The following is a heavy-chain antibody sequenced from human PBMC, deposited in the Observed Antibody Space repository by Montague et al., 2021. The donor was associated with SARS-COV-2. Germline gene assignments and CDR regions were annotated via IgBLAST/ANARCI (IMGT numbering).Heavy chain of an antibody. CDR2: ISSSSSYI. J-gene: IGHJ4*02. D-gene: IGHD3-22*01. V-gene: IGHV3-21*01. CDR3: ARDRSSDYYDSSGYFDY. Sequence: SLRLSCAASGFTFSSYSMNLFRQAPVKGLEWVSSISSSSSYIYYSDSVKGRFTISRDNAKNSLYLQMSSLRAEDTAVYYCARDRSSDYYDSSGYFDYWGQGTLVTVSS. CDR1: GFTFSSYS.